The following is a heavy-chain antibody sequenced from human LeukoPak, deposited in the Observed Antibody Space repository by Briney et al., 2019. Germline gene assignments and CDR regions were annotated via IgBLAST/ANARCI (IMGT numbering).Heavy chain of an antibody. CDR2: IRSDGSKT. CDR1: GLSFSNSG. Sequence: GGSLRLSCAASGLSFSNSGMQWVRQAPGKGLEWVAMIRSDGSKTYYADSVKGRFTISRDNSKNTVYLQMNSLRAEDTAVYYCAKDKGVRYFDYWGQGTLVTVSS. J-gene: IGHJ4*02. D-gene: IGHD3-10*01. V-gene: IGHV3-30*02. CDR3: AKDKGVRYFDY.